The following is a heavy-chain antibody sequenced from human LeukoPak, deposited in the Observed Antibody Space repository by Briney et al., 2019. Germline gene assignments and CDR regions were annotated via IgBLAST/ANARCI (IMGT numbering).Heavy chain of an antibody. V-gene: IGHV1-18*01. D-gene: IGHD1-26*01. J-gene: IGHJ4*02. CDR2: ISAYNGNT. CDR3: ARDGNGSLLGDY. Sequence: ASVKVSCKASGYTFTSYAMNWVRQALGQGLEWMGWISAYNGNTNYAQKLQGRVTMTTDTSTSTAYMELRSLRSDDTAVYYCARDGNGSLLGDYWGQGTLVTVSS. CDR1: GYTFTSYA.